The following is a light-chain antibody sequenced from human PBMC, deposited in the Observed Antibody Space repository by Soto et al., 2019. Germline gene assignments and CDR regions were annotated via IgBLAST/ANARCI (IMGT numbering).Light chain of an antibody. V-gene: IGKV1-9*01. CDR3: HHLNNYPPFT. Sequence: IQLTPSPSSLSASVGDRVSITCRASKDIKTYLAWYQKQEGKDPKILISGTFTLQSGVPSRFNGSGSGTYFSLNFTRLQPYDVATYYCHHLNNYPPFTFGPGTKVD. J-gene: IGKJ3*01. CDR2: GTF. CDR1: KDIKTY.